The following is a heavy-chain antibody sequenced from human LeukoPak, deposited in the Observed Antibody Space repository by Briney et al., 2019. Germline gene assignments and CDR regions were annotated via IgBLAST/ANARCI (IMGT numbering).Heavy chain of an antibody. V-gene: IGHV5-51*03. CDR1: GYSFRNYW. CDR2: IYSGDSNT. CDR3: ARPGSRGYYGTFDY. Sequence: GESQKIPCKGSGYSFRNYWIGWVRQMPGKGLEWMGIIYSGDSNTRYTPSFQSHVTISGDKSISTAYLQWSSLKASDNAMYYCARPGSRGYYGTFDYWGQGALGTVSS. D-gene: IGHD3-22*01. J-gene: IGHJ4*02.